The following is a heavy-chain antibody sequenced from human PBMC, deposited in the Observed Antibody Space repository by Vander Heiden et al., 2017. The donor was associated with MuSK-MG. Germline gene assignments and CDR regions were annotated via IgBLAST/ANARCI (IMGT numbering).Heavy chain of an antibody. CDR1: GGPIISYY. D-gene: IGHD2-15*01. CDR2: IYTSGST. J-gene: IGHJ5*02. CDR3: AREKTALKRYCSGGSCYYNWFDP. Sequence: QVQLQESGPGLVKPSETLSLTCTVSGGPIISYYWSWIRPPAGKGLEWIGRIYTSGSTNYHPSLKSRVTMSVDTSKNQFSLKLSSVTAADTAVYYCAREKTALKRYCSGGSCYYNWFDPWGQGTLVTVSS. V-gene: IGHV4-4*07.